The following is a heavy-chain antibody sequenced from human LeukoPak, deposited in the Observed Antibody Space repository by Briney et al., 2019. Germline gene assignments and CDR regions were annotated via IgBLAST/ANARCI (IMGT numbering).Heavy chain of an antibody. J-gene: IGHJ3*02. Sequence: GGSLRLSCAASGFTFSNYAMSWVRQAPGKGLEWVSAISGSGGSTYYADSVKGRFTISRDNSKNTLYLQMNSLRAEDTAVYYCAKAGSSGWSHMATYAFDIWGQGTMVTVSS. D-gene: IGHD6-19*01. CDR3: AKAGSSGWSHMATYAFDI. V-gene: IGHV3-23*01. CDR2: ISGSGGST. CDR1: GFTFSNYA.